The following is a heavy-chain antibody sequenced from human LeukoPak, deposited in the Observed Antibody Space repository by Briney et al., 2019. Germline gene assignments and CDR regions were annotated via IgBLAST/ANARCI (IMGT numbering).Heavy chain of an antibody. CDR1: GGSFSGYY. D-gene: IGHD3-22*01. CDR3: ARGRYDSSGYYAGFDY. V-gene: IGHV4-34*01. CDR2: INHSGST. J-gene: IGHJ4*02. Sequence: SETLSLTCAVYGGSFSGYYWSWIRQPPGKGLEWIGQINHSGSTNYNPSLKSRVTISVDTSKNQFSLKLSSVTAADTAVYYCARGRYDSSGYYAGFDYWGQGTLVTVSS.